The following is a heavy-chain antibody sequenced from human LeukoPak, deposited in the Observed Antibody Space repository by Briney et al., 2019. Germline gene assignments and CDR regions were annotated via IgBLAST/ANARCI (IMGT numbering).Heavy chain of an antibody. D-gene: IGHD6-19*01. CDR1: GYSFTSYW. CDR3: ARRIAVATGYFDY. V-gene: IGHV5-51*01. CDR2: IYPGDSDT. Sequence: EESLKISCKGSGYSFTSYWIGWVRQMPGKGLEWMGIIYPGDSDTRYSPSFQGQVTISADKSISTAYLQWSSLKASVTAMYYCARRIAVATGYFDYWGQGTLVTVSS. J-gene: IGHJ4*02.